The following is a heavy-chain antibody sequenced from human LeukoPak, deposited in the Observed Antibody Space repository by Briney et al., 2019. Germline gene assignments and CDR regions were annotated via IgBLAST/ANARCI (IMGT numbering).Heavy chain of an antibody. CDR3: GGRGF. CDR2: IYASGTT. CDR1: GGSISSYY. J-gene: IGHJ4*02. D-gene: IGHD3-10*01. Sequence: SETLSLTCTVSGGSISSYYWSWIRQPPGKGLEWIGCIYASGTTNYNPSLTGRLANSIDTSNNRFSLTVTSVTAADTAAYFCGGRGFWGQGTLVTVSS. V-gene: IGHV4-4*09.